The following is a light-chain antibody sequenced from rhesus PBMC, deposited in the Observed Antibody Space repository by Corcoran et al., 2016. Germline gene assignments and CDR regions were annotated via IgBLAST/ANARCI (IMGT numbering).Light chain of an antibody. CDR2: GAS. CDR3: QQYSNWPFT. V-gene: IGKV3-42*03. CDR1: QSVSSS. Sequence: EIVMTQSPATLSLSPGERATLSCRASQSVSSSLAGYQQKPGQAPRLLISGASSRATGIPDWFSWSGSGTEFTLTISSLEPEDFAVYYCQQYSNWPFTFGPGTKLDIK. J-gene: IGKJ3*01.